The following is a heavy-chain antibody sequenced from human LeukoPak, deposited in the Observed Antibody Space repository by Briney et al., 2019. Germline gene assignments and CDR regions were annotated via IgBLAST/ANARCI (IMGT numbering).Heavy chain of an antibody. CDR2: INHSGST. D-gene: IGHD4-17*01. CDR3: ASGDYGDYPGTDY. CDR1: GGSFNAYF. Sequence: SETLSLTCAVYGGSFNAYFWSWIRQPPGKGLEWIGEINHSGSTNYNPSLKSRVTISVDTSKNQFSLKLSSATAADTAVYYCASGDYGDYPGTDYWGQGTLVTVSS. V-gene: IGHV4-34*01. J-gene: IGHJ4*02.